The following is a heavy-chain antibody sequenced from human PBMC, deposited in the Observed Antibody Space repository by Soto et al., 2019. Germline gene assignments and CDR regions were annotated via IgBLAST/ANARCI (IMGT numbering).Heavy chain of an antibody. Sequence: EVQLLESGGGLVQPGGSLRLSCAASGFSFSYYVMTWVRQAPGKGLEWVSTITTGGGNTDYGDSVKGRFTISRDNSKYTLSLQMNSLTAEDTAVYYCARGEGRTSHFFYLWGRGTLVTVSS. CDR3: ARGEGRTSHFFYL. CDR1: GFSFSYYV. J-gene: IGHJ2*01. CDR2: ITTGGGNT. D-gene: IGHD2-2*01. V-gene: IGHV3-23*01.